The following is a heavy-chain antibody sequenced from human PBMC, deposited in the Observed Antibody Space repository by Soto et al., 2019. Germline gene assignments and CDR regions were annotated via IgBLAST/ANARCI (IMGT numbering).Heavy chain of an antibody. J-gene: IGHJ5*02. CDR3: XXXXXNLNWFDP. V-gene: IGHV3-48*02. Sequence: EVQLVESGGGLVQPGGSLRLSCAASGFTFSSYSMNWVRQAPGKGLEWVSYISSSSSTIYYADSVKGRFTISRDNAKXXXXXXXXXXXXEXTAVYXXXXXXXNLNWFDPWGQGTLVTVSS. CDR1: GFTFSSYS. D-gene: IGHD4-4*01. CDR2: ISSSSSTI.